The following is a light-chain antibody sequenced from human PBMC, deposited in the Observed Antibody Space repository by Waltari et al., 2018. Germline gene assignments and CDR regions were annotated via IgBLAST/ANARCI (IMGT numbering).Light chain of an antibody. V-gene: IGKV1-5*03. Sequence: DIQMTQAPSPLSASVGDRVTITCRASQNIYSWLAWYQQRPGKAPRLLIYKASNLESGVPSRFSGSGSGTEFTLTISSLQPDDFATYYCLQYSDYSWTFGQGTMVESK. CDR1: QNIYSW. J-gene: IGKJ1*01. CDR2: KAS. CDR3: LQYSDYSWT.